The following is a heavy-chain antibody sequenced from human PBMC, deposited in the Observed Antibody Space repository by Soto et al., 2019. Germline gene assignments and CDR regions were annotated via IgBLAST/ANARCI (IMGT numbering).Heavy chain of an antibody. CDR3: AKTKEGGFDP. V-gene: IGHV4-59*01. CDR1: GDSITSNY. Sequence: QVQLQESGPGLVRPSETLSLTCTVSGDSITSNYWSWIRQSPGQGLEWIGYFHYSLNTNYNPSLKSRVIISVDTSKNQFFLKLTSVTAADTAMYYCAKTKEGGFDPWGLGTLVTVSS. D-gene: IGHD3-16*01. CDR2: FHYSLNT. J-gene: IGHJ5*02.